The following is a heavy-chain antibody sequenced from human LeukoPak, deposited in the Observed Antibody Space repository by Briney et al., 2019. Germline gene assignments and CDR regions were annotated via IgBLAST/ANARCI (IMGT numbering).Heavy chain of an antibody. V-gene: IGHV3-7*04. CDR2: IKQDGSKK. D-gene: IGHD5-24*01. J-gene: IGHJ4*02. CDR3: TRVGYIDEGIDY. Sequence: GGSLRLSCVASGFPFSNYWMTWVRQAPGKGLEWVANIKQDGSKKSYVDSVKGRFTISRDNAKNSLYLQMNSLRAGDTAIYYCTRVGYIDEGIDYWGQGTLVTVSS. CDR1: GFPFSNYW.